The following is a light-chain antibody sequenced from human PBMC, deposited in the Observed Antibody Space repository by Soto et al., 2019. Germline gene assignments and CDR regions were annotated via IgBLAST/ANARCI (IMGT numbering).Light chain of an antibody. Sequence: QSVLTQPPSASGTPGQRVTISCSGSSSNIGSHTVNWYQQLPGTAPKLLIYSNNQRPSGLPDRFSGSKSGTSASLAVSGLQSEDEADYYCSSYAGSNNFYVFGTGTKLTVL. J-gene: IGLJ1*01. CDR1: SSNIGSHT. CDR2: SNN. CDR3: SSYAGSNNFYV. V-gene: IGLV1-44*01.